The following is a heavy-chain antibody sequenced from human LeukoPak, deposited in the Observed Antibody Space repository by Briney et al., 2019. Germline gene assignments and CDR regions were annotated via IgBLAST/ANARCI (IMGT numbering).Heavy chain of an antibody. J-gene: IGHJ5*02. D-gene: IGHD3-22*01. V-gene: IGHV3-48*01. Sequence: GGSLRLSCAASGFTFSSYSMNWVRQAPGKGLEWVSYISSSSSTIYYADSVKGRFTISRDNAKNSLYLQMNSLRAEDTAVYYCARDDYYDSSGLTTWGQGTLVTVSS. CDR1: GFTFSSYS. CDR2: ISSSSSTI. CDR3: ARDDYYDSSGLTT.